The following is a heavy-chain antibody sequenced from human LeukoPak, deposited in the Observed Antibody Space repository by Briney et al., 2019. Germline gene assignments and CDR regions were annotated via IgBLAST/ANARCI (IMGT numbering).Heavy chain of an antibody. V-gene: IGHV1-18*01. CDR1: GYTFTTYG. Sequence: ASVKVSCKASGYTFTTYGINWVQPAPGQGLEWMGWINPNNANTDYAQKFQGRVTMTTNTSISTAYMELRSLRSDDTAVYFCARAGATHRWGYFDYWGQGTLVTVSS. CDR3: ARAGATHRWGYFDY. D-gene: IGHD4-23*01. J-gene: IGHJ4*02. CDR2: INPNNANT.